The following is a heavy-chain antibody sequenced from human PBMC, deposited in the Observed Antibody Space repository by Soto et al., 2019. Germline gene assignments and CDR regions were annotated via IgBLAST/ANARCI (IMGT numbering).Heavy chain of an antibody. CDR3: ARDSGYSYGPLDY. Sequence: PGGSLRLSCAASGFTFDNYAMSWVRQAPGKGLEWVSYISSSSSTIYYADSVKGRFTISRDNAKNSLYLQMNSLRAEDTAVYYCARDSGYSYGPLDYWGQGTLVTVSS. V-gene: IGHV3-48*01. J-gene: IGHJ4*02. CDR1: GFTFDNYA. D-gene: IGHD5-18*01. CDR2: ISSSSSTI.